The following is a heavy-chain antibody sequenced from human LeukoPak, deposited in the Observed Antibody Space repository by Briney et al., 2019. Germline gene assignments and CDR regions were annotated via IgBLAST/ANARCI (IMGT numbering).Heavy chain of an antibody. CDR3: AREERDGYNYYWYFDP. Sequence: PGGSLRLSCAASGFTFSSYSMNWVRQAPGKGLEWVSSISSSSSYIYYADSVKGRFTISRDNAKNSLYLQMNSLRAEDTAVYYCAREERDGYNYYWYFDPWGQGTLVTVSS. CDR1: GFTFSSYS. J-gene: IGHJ5*02. CDR2: ISSSSSYI. D-gene: IGHD5-24*01. V-gene: IGHV3-21*01.